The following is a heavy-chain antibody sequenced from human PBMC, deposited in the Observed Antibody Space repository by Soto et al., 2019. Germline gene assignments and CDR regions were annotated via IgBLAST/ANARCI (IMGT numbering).Heavy chain of an antibody. J-gene: IGHJ3*02. Sequence: SETLSLTCTVSGGSISSYYWSWIRQPPGKGLEWIGYIYYSGSTNYNPSLKSRVTISVDTSKNQFSLKLSSVTAADTAVYYCARVFVSPRYYDFWRGDAFDIWGQGTMVTVSS. D-gene: IGHD3-3*01. CDR2: IYYSGST. CDR1: GGSISSYY. V-gene: IGHV4-59*01. CDR3: ARVFVSPRYYDFWRGDAFDI.